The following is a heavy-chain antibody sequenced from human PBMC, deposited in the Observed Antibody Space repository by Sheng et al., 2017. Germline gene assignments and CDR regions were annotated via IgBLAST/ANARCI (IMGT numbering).Heavy chain of an antibody. V-gene: IGHV3-23*01. Sequence: TASGFTFGSYTMSWVRQAPGKGLEWVSTINGNGGSTYYADSLRGRFSISRDNSRNTLYLQIHSLRADDTATYYCAKDLIGQQRSDHWGQGTLVTVSS. J-gene: IGHJ4*02. D-gene: IGHD6-13*01. CDR3: AKDLIGQQRSDH. CDR1: GFTFGSYT. CDR2: INGNGGST.